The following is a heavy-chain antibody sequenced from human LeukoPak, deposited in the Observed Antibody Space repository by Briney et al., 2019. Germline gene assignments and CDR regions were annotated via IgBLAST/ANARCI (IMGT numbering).Heavy chain of an antibody. CDR1: GFTFSNYG. J-gene: IGHJ4*02. V-gene: IGHV3-23*01. Sequence: GGSLRLSCAASGFTFSNYGMSWVRQAPGKGLEWVSGISGSGDSTYYGDSVKGRVTISRDNSKNTLDLQMNSLRAEDTAVYYCAKDFMRGYDSSGFSDVDYWGQGTLVTVSS. CDR2: ISGSGDST. CDR3: AKDFMRGYDSSGFSDVDY. D-gene: IGHD3-22*01.